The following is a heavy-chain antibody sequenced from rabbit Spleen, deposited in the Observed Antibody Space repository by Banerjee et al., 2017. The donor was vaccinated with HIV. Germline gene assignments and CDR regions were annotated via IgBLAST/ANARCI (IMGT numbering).Heavy chain of an antibody. CDR1: GFSFSSGGY. V-gene: IGHV1S40*01. CDR2: IDTGSSGST. D-gene: IGHD2-1*01. J-gene: IGHJ3*01. Sequence: QSLEESGGGLVQPEESLTLTCTASGFSFSSGGYIWWVRQAPGKGLEWIACIDTGSSGSTYYASWAKGRFTISKTSSTTVTLQMTSLTAADTATYFCARVNYDDYYDYGTRLDLWGPGTLVTVS. CDR3: ARVNYDDYYDYGTRLDL.